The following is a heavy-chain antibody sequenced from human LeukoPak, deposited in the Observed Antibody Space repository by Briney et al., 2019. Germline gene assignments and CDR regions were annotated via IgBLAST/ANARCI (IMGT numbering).Heavy chain of an antibody. J-gene: IGHJ3*02. V-gene: IGHV3-21*01. D-gene: IGHD3-3*01. CDR2: ISSSSSYI. CDR1: GFTFSSYS. CDR3: ARDVQYYDFWSGYFPYDAFDI. Sequence: GGSLRLSCAASGFTFSSYSMNWVRQAPGKGLEWASSISSSSSYIYYADSVKGRFTISRDNAKNSLYLQMNSLRAEDTAVYYCARDVQYYDFWSGYFPYDAFDIWGQGTMVTVSS.